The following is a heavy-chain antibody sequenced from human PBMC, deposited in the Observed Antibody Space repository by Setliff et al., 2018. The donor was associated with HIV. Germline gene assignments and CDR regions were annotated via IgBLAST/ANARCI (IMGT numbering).Heavy chain of an antibody. CDR3: ARVTTVTSYYFYYYYMDV. CDR2: IFYSGRA. V-gene: IGHV4-39*01. D-gene: IGHD4-4*01. J-gene: IGHJ6*03. Sequence: PSETLSLTCTVSDVSIRSSDYYWGWIRQPPGKGLEWIGSIFYSGRAFYNPSLKSRLTMSVDTSRNQFSLKLRYVTATDTAVYYCARVTTVTSYYFYYYYMDVWGKGTTVTVSS. CDR1: DVSIRSSDYY.